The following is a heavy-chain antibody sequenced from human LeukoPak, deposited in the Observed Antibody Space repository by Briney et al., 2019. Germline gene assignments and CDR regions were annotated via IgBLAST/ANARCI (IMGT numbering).Heavy chain of an antibody. Sequence: LGGSLRLSCAASGVTFSSYDMNWGRHAPGKGLEWGSYISSKGSTINYTDSVKGRFPISSDNAKNSLYLQIHSLRAEDTAVYYCARETTMVREVIDYWGQGTLVTVSS. CDR1: GVTFSSYD. D-gene: IGHD3-10*01. CDR2: ISSKGSTI. CDR3: ARETTMVREVIDY. J-gene: IGHJ4*02. V-gene: IGHV3-48*03.